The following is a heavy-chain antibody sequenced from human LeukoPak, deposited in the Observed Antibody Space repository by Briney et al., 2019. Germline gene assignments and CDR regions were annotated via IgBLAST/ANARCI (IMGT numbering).Heavy chain of an antibody. J-gene: IGHJ4*02. V-gene: IGHV3-21*01. D-gene: IGHD3-10*01. CDR2: ISSSSSYI. CDR3: ARMKYGSGMGYFDY. CDR1: GFTFSSYS. Sequence: GGSLRLSCAASGFTFSSYSMNWVRQAPGKGLEWVSSISSSSSYIYYADSVKGRFTISRDNAKNSLYLQMNSLRAEDTAVYYCARMKYGSGMGYFDYWGQGTLVTVSS.